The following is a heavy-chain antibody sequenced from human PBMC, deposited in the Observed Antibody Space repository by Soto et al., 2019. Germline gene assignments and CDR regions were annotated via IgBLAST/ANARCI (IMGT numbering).Heavy chain of an antibody. Sequence: SETLSLTCTVSGGSISSGGYYWSWIRQHPGKGLEWIGYIYYSGSTYYNPSLKSRVTISVDTSKNQFSLKLSSVTAADTAVYYSARATVMITFAGVIAHDWFDPWGQGTLVTVSS. CDR3: ARATVMITFAGVIAHDWFDP. CDR2: IYYSGST. CDR1: GGSISSGGYY. J-gene: IGHJ5*02. D-gene: IGHD3-16*01. V-gene: IGHV4-31*03.